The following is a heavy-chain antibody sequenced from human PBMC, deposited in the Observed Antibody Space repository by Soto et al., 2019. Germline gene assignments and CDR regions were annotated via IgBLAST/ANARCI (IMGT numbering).Heavy chain of an antibody. CDR3: ARGPTFDECSSDTGCRTYYFGMDV. V-gene: IGHV1-69*01. J-gene: IGHJ6*02. CDR1: GGTFSSYG. D-gene: IGHD2-2*01. Sequence: QVQLVQSGAEVKRPGSSVKVSCRASGGTFSSYGVSWVRQAPGQGLEWMGGIIPLSDTAHYAQNFKGRVTITADGSTNTAFMEVTTLSSEDTAVYYCARGPTFDECSSDTGCRTYYFGMDVWGQGTTVTVSS. CDR2: IIPLSDTA.